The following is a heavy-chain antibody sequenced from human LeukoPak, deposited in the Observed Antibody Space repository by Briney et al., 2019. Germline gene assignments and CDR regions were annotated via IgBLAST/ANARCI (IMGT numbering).Heavy chain of an antibody. J-gene: IGHJ5*02. V-gene: IGHV4-4*09. CDR3: AGHWAYYDFWSGYYASEYNWFDP. D-gene: IGHD3-3*01. CDR1: GGSISSYY. Sequence: PSETLSLTCTVSGGSISSYYWSWIRQPPGKGLEWIGYIYTSGSTNYNPSLKSRVTISVDTSKNQFSLKLSSVTAADTAVYYCAGHWAYYDFWSGYYASEYNWFDPWGQGTLVTVSS. CDR2: IYTSGST.